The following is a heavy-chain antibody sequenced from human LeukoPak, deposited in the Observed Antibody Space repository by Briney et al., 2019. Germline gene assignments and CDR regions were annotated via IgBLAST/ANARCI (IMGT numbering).Heavy chain of an antibody. D-gene: IGHD3-3*01. CDR3: GRGEKTYYDFWSGPQNINWFDP. J-gene: IGHJ5*02. CDR2: IYYSEST. V-gene: IGHV4-59*01. CDR1: GGSINNYC. Sequence: PSDTLSLTCTVSGGSINNYCWSWIRQPPGKGLEWIGFIYYSESTNYNPSLKSRVTISVDTSKNQFSLKLSSVTAADTAVYYCGRGEKTYYDFWSGPQNINWFDPWGQGTLVTVSS.